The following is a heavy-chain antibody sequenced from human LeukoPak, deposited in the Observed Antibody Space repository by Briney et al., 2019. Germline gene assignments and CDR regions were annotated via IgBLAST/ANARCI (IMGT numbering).Heavy chain of an antibody. D-gene: IGHD3-22*01. J-gene: IGHJ5*02. CDR2: INPNSGGT. Sequence: ASVKVSCKTSGYTFTDYFMHWVRQAPGQGLEWMGRINPNSGGTNYAQKFQGRVTMTRDTSISTAYMELSRLRSDDTAVYYCARVYYDSSGSLFDPWGQGTLVTVSS. CDR3: ARVYYDSSGSLFDP. CDR1: GYTFTDYF. V-gene: IGHV1-2*06.